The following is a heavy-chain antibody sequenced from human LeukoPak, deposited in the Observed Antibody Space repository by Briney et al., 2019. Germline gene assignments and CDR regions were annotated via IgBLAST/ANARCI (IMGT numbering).Heavy chain of an antibody. Sequence: PSETLSLTCTVSGGSISSSRYYWSWIRQPPGKGLEWIGEINHSGSTNYNPPLKSRVTTSVDTSKNQLHLKLSSVTAEDTAVYYCARGGGYSSSWYYYWGQGTLVTVSS. D-gene: IGHD6-13*01. J-gene: IGHJ4*02. CDR1: GGSISSSRYY. CDR2: INHSGST. CDR3: ARGGGYSSSWYYY. V-gene: IGHV4-39*06.